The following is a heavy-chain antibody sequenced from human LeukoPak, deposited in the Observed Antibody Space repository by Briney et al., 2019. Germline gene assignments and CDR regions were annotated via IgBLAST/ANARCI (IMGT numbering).Heavy chain of an antibody. CDR2: ISTSGSTI. CDR3: AKDLGWSYDSSGYQDY. V-gene: IGHV3-48*03. Sequence: GGSLRLSCAASGFTFSRYEMNWVRQAPGKGLEWVSYISTSGSTIYYADSVKGRFTISRDNAKNVLYLRMNSLRDEDTAVYYCAKDLGWSYDSSGYQDYWGQGTLVTVSS. J-gene: IGHJ4*02. D-gene: IGHD3-22*01. CDR1: GFTFSRYE.